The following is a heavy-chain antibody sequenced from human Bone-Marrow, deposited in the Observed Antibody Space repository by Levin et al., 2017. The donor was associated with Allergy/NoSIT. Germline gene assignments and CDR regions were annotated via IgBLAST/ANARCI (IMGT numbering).Heavy chain of an antibody. D-gene: IGHD1-14*01. CDR1: GGSITGSHW. J-gene: IGHJ4*02. CDR3: ARDETNEARTLDY. Sequence: SSETLSLTCNVSGGSITGSHWWSWVRQPPGKGLEWIGEIYHSGNTYYNPSLKTRVTISVDNFRNQLSLKLTSVTAADTAVYYCARDETNEARTLDYWGQGTLVAVSS. V-gene: IGHV4-4*02. CDR2: IYHSGNT.